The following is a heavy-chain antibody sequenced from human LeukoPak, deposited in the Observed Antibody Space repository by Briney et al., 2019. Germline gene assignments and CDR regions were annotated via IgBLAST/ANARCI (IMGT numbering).Heavy chain of an antibody. D-gene: IGHD3-22*01. V-gene: IGHV4-4*07. Sequence: PSETLSFTCTVSGGSIRSYYWSWIRQPAGKGLEWIGRIYTSGSTKYNPSLKSRVTMSVDTSKNQFYLKLSSVTAADTAVYYCARDTVNYDSSGYYWFDPWGQGTLVTVSS. CDR3: ARDTVNYDSSGYYWFDP. CDR1: GGSIRSYY. J-gene: IGHJ5*02. CDR2: IYTSGST.